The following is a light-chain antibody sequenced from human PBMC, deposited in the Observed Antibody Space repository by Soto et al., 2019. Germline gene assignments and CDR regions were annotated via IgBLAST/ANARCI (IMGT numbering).Light chain of an antibody. CDR1: SSDVGGYNY. CDR2: EVS. J-gene: IGLJ1*01. CDR3: SSYTSSSTLDV. Sequence: QSDLTQPASVSGSPGQSITISCTGTSSDVGGYNYVSWYQQHPGKAPKLMIYEVSNRPSGVSNRFSGSKSGNTASLTISGLQAEDEADYYCSSYTSSSTLDVFGTGTKLTVL. V-gene: IGLV2-14*01.